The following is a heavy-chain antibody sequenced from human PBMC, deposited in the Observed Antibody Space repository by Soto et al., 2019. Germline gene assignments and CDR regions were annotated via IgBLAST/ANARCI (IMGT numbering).Heavy chain of an antibody. CDR1: GYTFTSHA. D-gene: IGHD1-26*01. J-gene: IGHJ4*02. Sequence: QVQLVQSGAEVKKPGASVKVSCKASGYTFTSHAMHWVRQAPGQRLEWMGWINAGVGNTKYSQKFRGRVPLTRDTSASIAYMELSSLRSEDTAVYYCARGSGSHFPYFDHWGQGILVTVSS. CDR3: ARGSGSHFPYFDH. V-gene: IGHV1-3*01. CDR2: INAGVGNT.